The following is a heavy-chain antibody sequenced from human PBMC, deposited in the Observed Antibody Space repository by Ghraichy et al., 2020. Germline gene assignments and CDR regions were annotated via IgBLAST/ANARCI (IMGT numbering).Heavy chain of an antibody. CDR3: AKIPVRIEYCRRVDV. V-gene: IGHV3-23*01. CDR2: IVASGFST. CDR1: GFTFSGYA. Sequence: GGSLRLSCAASGFTFSGYAMTWVRQAPGKGLEWVATIVASGFSTYYADSVKGRFTISRDNSKNTADLQMSSLRGEDTAVYYCAKIPVRIEYCRRVDVWGQGSTVTVSS. D-gene: IGHD2-15*01. J-gene: IGHJ6*02.